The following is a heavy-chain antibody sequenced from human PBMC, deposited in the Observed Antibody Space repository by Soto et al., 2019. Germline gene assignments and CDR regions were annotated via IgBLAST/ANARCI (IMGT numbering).Heavy chain of an antibody. Sequence: GGSLRLSCAASGLTFSSYWMSWVRQAPGKGLEWVANIKQDGSEKYYVDSVKDRFTISRDNAKNSLYLQMNSLRAEDTAVYYCARDRSSGYYGNGYYYYYYGMDVWGQGTTVTVSS. V-gene: IGHV3-7*05. CDR2: IKQDGSEK. CDR1: GLTFSSYW. D-gene: IGHD3-22*01. CDR3: ARDRSSGYYGNGYYYYYYGMDV. J-gene: IGHJ6*02.